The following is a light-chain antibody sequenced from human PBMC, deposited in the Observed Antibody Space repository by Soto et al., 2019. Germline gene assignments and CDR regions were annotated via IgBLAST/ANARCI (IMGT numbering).Light chain of an antibody. V-gene: IGKV3-15*01. J-gene: IGKJ1*01. CDR1: QGLNRN. CDR2: GAS. CDR3: HEYNTWPWT. Sequence: TVLTQSPATLSVSPGETATLSCTTSQGLNRNLAWYQQKLGQAPRVLIYGASTRAAGIPARSSGSGSGTQFILTISSLQSEDFAVYYCHEYNTWPWTFGQGTKVDI.